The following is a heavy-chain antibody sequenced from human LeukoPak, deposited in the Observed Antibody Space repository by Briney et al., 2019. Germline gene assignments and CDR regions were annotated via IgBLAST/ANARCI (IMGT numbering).Heavy chain of an antibody. V-gene: IGHV3-66*01. CDR3: ARERNLEIAVAGTIFDY. Sequence: GGSLRLSCAASGFTVSGNYMSWVRQAPGKGLEWVSVIYSDGSTYYADSVKGRFTISRDNSKNTLYLQMKSLRAEDTAVYYCARERNLEIAVAGTIFDYWGQGTLVTVSS. CDR1: GFTVSGNY. D-gene: IGHD6-19*01. CDR2: IYSDGST. J-gene: IGHJ4*02.